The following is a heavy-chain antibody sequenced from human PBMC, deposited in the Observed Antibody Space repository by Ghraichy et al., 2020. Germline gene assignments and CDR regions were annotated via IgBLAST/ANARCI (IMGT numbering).Heavy chain of an antibody. CDR2: IYYSGST. V-gene: IGHV4-59*01. CDR1: GGSISSYY. Sequence: SQTLSLTCTVSGGSISSYYWSWIRQPPGKGLEWIGYIYYSGSTNYNPSLKSRVTISVDTSKNQFSLKLSSVTAADTAVYYCARSPGIAPTYYYYMDVWGKGTTVTVSS. CDR3: ARSPGIAPTYYYYMDV. D-gene: IGHD6-13*01. J-gene: IGHJ6*03.